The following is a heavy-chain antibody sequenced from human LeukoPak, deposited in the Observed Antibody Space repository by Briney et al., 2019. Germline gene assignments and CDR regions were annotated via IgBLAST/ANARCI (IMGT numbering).Heavy chain of an antibody. Sequence: ASVKVSCKASGYTFTSYDINWVRQATGQGLEWMGWMNPNSGNTGYAQKFQGRVTMTRNTSISTAYMELSSLRSEDTAVYYCARGAGWYDFWSGYYRSSSFDYWGQGTLVTVSS. CDR3: ARGAGWYDFWSGYYRSSSFDY. J-gene: IGHJ4*02. CDR2: MNPNSGNT. CDR1: GYTFTSYD. V-gene: IGHV1-8*01. D-gene: IGHD3-3*01.